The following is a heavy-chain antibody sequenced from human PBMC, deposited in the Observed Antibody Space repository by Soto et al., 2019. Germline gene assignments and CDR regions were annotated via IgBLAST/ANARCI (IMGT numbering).Heavy chain of an antibody. CDR3: TTDPHSTGTKY. CDR2: IKSKTDGGTT. J-gene: IGHJ4*02. Sequence: GGSLRLSCAASGFSFSDAWMTWVRQAPGTGLEWVGHIKSKTDGGTTDYAAPVKGRFTISRDASKTTVYLQMNSLRTEDTAVYYCTTDPHSTGTKYWGQGTLVTVSS. V-gene: IGHV3-15*01. D-gene: IGHD1-1*01. CDR1: GFSFSDAW.